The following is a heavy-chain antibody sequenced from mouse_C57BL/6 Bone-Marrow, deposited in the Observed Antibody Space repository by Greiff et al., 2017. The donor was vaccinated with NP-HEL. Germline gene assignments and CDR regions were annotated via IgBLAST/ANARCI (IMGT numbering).Heavy chain of an antibody. D-gene: IGHD1-1*01. Sequence: VQLQQPGAELVKPGASVKLSCKASGYTFTSYWMHWVKQRPGQGLEWIGMIHPNRGSTNYNATFKSKATLTVDKSSSTAYMQLSSLTSEDSAVYYCARWSYGSSYCYWYFDVWGTGTTVTVSS. V-gene: IGHV1-64*01. CDR1: GYTFTSYW. CDR3: ARWSYGSSYCYWYFDV. J-gene: IGHJ1*03. CDR2: IHPNRGST.